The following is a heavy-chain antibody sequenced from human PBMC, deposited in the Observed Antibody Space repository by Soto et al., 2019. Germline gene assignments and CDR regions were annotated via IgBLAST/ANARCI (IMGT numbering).Heavy chain of an antibody. V-gene: IGHV3-33*01. CDR3: ARRMGSQGRGWKYYYYGMDV. J-gene: IGHJ6*02. Sequence: QVQLVESGGGVVQPGRSLRLSCAASGFSFSTYGMHWVRQAPGKGLEWVAVIGYDGSNKYYVDSVKGRFTISRDNSENTVYLQRNSLRAEDTDVYYCARRMGSQGRGWKYYYYGMDVWGQGTTVTVSS. CDR2: IGYDGSNK. D-gene: IGHD6-19*01. CDR1: GFSFSTYG.